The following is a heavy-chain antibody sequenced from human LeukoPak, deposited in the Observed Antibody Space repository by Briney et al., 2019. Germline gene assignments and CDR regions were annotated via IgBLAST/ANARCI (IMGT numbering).Heavy chain of an antibody. J-gene: IGHJ4*02. Sequence: GASVKVSCKASGYTFTSYYMHWVRQAPGQGLEWMGGIIPIFGTANYAQKFQGRVTITADESTSTAYMELSSLRSEDTAVYYCARIDEPFDYWGQGTLVTVSS. CDR1: GYTFTSYY. CDR2: IIPIFGTA. D-gene: IGHD5-24*01. CDR3: ARIDEPFDY. V-gene: IGHV1-69*13.